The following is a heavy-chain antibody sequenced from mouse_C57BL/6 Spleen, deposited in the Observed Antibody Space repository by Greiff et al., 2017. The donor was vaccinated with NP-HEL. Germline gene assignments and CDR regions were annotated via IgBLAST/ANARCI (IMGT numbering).Heavy chain of an antibody. J-gene: IGHJ1*03. CDR1: GFTFSSYA. D-gene: IGHD2-4*01. CDR2: ISSGGDYI. Sequence: DVMLVESGEGLVKPGGSLKLSCAASGFTFSSYAMSWVRQTPEKRLEWVAYISSGGDYIYYADTVKGRFTISRDNARNTLYLQMSSLKSEDTAMYYCTRVTIYYDLGGYFDVWGTGTTVTVSS. V-gene: IGHV5-9-1*02. CDR3: TRVTIYYDLGGYFDV.